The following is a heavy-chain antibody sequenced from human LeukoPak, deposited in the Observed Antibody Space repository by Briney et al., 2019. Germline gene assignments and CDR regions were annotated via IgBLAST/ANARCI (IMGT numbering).Heavy chain of an antibody. Sequence: SETLSLTCAVYGGSFSGYYWSWIRQPPGKGLEWIGEINHSGSTNYNPSLKSRVTISVDTSKNQFSLKLSPVTAADTAVYYCARQTGSGLFILPGGQGTLVTVSS. CDR1: GGSFSGYY. J-gene: IGHJ4*02. CDR3: ARQTGSGLFILP. D-gene: IGHD3/OR15-3a*01. V-gene: IGHV4-34*01. CDR2: INHSGST.